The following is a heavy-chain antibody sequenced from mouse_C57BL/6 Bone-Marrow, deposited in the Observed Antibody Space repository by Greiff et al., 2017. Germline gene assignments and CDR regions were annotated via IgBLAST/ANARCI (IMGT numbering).Heavy chain of an antibody. CDR1: GYTFTSYW. CDR2: INPSSGYT. Sequence: QVQLQQSGAELAKPGASVKLSCKASGYTFTSYWMHWVKQRPGQGLAWIGYINPSSGYTKYNQKFKDKAPLTADKSSSTAYMQLSSLTYEDSAVYYCAYGYGGGDWGQGTTLTVSS. D-gene: IGHD2-2*01. V-gene: IGHV1-7*01. CDR3: AYGYGGGD. J-gene: IGHJ2*01.